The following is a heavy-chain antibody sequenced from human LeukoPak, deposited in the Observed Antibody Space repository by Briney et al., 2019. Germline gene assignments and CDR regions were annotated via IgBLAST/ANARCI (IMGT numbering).Heavy chain of an antibody. V-gene: IGHV4-31*03. CDR3: ARNGGVDTAMVPVFDY. CDR1: GVSVSDGRYY. D-gene: IGHD5-18*01. J-gene: IGHJ4*02. CDR2: KYYSGSA. Sequence: SQTLSLTCNVSGVSVSDGRYYWTWIRQHPGKGLEWIGYKYYSGSAKYNPSLKSRLTISIDTSKNQFSLKLSSVTAADTAVYYCARNGGVDTAMVPVFDYWGQGTLVTVSS.